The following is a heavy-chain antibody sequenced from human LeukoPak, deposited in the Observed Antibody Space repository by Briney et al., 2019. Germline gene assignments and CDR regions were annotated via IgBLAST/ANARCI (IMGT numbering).Heavy chain of an antibody. V-gene: IGHV1-69*05. CDR1: GGTFRTYS. CDR2: IIPIFGTP. J-gene: IGHJ6*03. CDR3: ARVDRYHFYLDV. Sequence: SVKVSCKASGGTFRTYSVTWMRQAPGQGLEWMGGIIPIFGTPNYAQKFQGRVKVTTDDATGTAYMELSSLVSEDTAIYYCARVDRYHFYLDVWGKGTPVTVSS.